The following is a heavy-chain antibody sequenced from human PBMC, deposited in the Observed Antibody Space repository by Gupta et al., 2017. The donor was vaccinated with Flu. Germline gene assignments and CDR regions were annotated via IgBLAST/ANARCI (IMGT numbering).Heavy chain of an antibody. CDR2: ISQSGDAT. V-gene: IGHV3-23*01. CDR1: GFSFSNYG. J-gene: IGHJ4*02. Sequence: EVQLLESGGGLVQPGGSLRLSCAASGFSFSNYGMSWVRQVPGKGLEWVSSISQSGDATYYTDSVKGRFTVSRDNSKNTLFLQMSSLRVEDSAMYYCAKVVSGNYPHSPPDYWGQGTLVTVSS. D-gene: IGHD3-22*01. CDR3: AKVVSGNYPHSPPDY.